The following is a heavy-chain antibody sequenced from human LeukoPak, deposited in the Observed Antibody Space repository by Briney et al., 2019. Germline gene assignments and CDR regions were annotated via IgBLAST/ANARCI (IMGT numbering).Heavy chain of an antibody. CDR3: AREFIGGYSYAPFFD. J-gene: IGHJ4*02. CDR1: GYSVSSNSAA. Sequence: SQALSLTCAISGYSVSSNSAAWNWIRQSPARGLEWLGKTYYRSKWYNDYAVSVKSRITINPDTSKNQFSLQLNSVTPEDTAVYYCAREFIGGYSYAPFFDWGQGTLVTVSS. V-gene: IGHV6-1*01. CDR2: TYYRSKWYN. D-gene: IGHD5-18*01.